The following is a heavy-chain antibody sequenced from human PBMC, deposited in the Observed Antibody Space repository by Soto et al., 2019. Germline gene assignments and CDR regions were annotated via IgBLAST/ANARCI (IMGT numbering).Heavy chain of an antibody. D-gene: IGHD3-22*01. V-gene: IGHV3-23*01. Sequence: PGGSLRLSCAASGFTFSTYAMNWVRQAPGKGLEWVSAISGSGGSTYYADSVKGRFTISRDNSKNTLYLQMNSLRAEDTAVYYWAKARLCGPVIEVGLNDYWGQRALVSDSS. J-gene: IGHJ4*02. CDR2: ISGSGGST. CDR3: AKARLCGPVIEVGLNDY. CDR1: GFTFSTYA.